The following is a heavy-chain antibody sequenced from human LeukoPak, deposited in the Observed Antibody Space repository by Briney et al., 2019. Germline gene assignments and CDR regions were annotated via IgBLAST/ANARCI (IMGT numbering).Heavy chain of an antibody. CDR3: ASLRGYFDY. CDR1: GFTFSSYE. J-gene: IGHJ4*02. V-gene: IGHV3-48*03. Sequence: GSLRLSCAASGFTFSSYEMNWVRQAPGKGLEWVSYISSSGSTIYYADSVKGRFTISRDNAKNSLYLQMNSLRAEDTAVYYCASLRGYFDYWGQGTLVTVSS. CDR2: ISSSGSTI.